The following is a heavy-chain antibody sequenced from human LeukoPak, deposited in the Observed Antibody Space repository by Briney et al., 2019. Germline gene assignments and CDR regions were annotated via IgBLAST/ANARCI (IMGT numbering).Heavy chain of an antibody. CDR2: IYHSGST. CDR1: GYSISSGYY. CDR3: ARPLAVRGWFDP. V-gene: IGHV4-38-2*02. J-gene: IGHJ5*02. D-gene: IGHD3-10*02. Sequence: SETLSLTCTDSGYSISSGYYWGWIRQPPGKGLEWIGSIYHSGSTYYNPSLKSRVTISVDTSKNQFSLKLSSVTAADTAVYYCARPLAVRGWFDPWGQGTLVTVSS.